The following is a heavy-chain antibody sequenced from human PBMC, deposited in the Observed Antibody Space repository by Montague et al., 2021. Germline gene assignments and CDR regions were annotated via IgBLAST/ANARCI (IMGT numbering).Heavy chain of an antibody. J-gene: IGHJ4*02. CDR3: ARKGTNWDY. V-gene: IGHV4-59*01. CDR2: VYYTGTT. D-gene: IGHD2-8*01. Sequence: SETLSLTCTVSGDSINFYYWSWIRQPPGKGLEWIGYVYYTGTTNYNPSLKSRDTISVDTSRNQFFLNVNSVTAADTAVYYCARKGTNWDYWGQGTLVTVSS. CDR1: GDSINFYY.